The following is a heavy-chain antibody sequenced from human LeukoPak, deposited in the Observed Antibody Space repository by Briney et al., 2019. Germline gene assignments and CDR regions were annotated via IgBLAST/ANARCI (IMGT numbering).Heavy chain of an antibody. J-gene: IGHJ4*02. Sequence: SETLSLTCTVSGYSISSGYYWGWIRQPPGQGLEWIGSIYHSGSTYYNPSLKSRVTISVDTSKNQFSLKLSSVTAADTAVYYCARAAHGYSFWGQGTLVTVSS. CDR2: IYHSGST. V-gene: IGHV4-38-2*02. CDR3: ARAAHGYSF. CDR1: GYSISSGYY. D-gene: IGHD5-18*01.